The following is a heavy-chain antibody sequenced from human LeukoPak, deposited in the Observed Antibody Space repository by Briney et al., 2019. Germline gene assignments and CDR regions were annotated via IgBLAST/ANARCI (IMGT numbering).Heavy chain of an antibody. CDR2: MCGSAGCT. J-gene: IGHJ4*02. V-gene: IGHV3-23*01. D-gene: IGHD3-22*01. CDR1: GFTFNIYA. CDR3: ANPYCYDSSGYSS. Sequence: PAGSLRLSCAASGFTFNIYAMSWVRLAPGKGQQWVASMCGSAGCTYYADSVKGRFTISRDNSKNTLYLQMNSHRSENTAIYDCANPYCYDSSGYSSWGQGTLVTVSS.